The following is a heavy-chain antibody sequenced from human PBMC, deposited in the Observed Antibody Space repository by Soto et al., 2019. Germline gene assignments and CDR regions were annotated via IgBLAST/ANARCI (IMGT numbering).Heavy chain of an antibody. Sequence: QTGGSLRLSCAASGVTFSSYGMHWVRQAPGKGLEWVAVISYDGSNKYYADSVKGRFTISRDNSKNTLYLQMNSLRAEDTAVYYCAKDRARVVPAAIPATYGMDVWGQGTTVTVSS. V-gene: IGHV3-30*18. D-gene: IGHD2-2*01. J-gene: IGHJ6*02. CDR3: AKDRARVVPAAIPATYGMDV. CDR2: ISYDGSNK. CDR1: GVTFSSYG.